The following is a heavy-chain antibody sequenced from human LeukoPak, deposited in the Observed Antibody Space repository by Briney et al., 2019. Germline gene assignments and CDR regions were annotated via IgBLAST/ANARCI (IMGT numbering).Heavy chain of an antibody. CDR1: GYTFTSYD. V-gene: IGHV1-8*01. Sequence: ASVKVSCKASGYTFTSYDINWVRQATGQGLEWMGWMNPNSGNTGYAQKFQGRVTMTRNTSISTAYMELSSLRSEDTAVYYCARGRSSLNYDILTGYYLYYYYYMDVWGKGTTVTVSS. CDR2: MNPNSGNT. D-gene: IGHD3-9*01. CDR3: ARGRSSLNYDILTGYYLYYYYYMDV. J-gene: IGHJ6*03.